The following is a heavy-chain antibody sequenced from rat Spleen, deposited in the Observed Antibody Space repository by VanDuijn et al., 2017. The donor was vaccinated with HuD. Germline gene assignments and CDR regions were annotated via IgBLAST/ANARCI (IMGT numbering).Heavy chain of an antibody. CDR1: GFTFSDYY. J-gene: IGHJ3*01. Sequence: EVQLVESGGGLVQPGRSLQLSCVASGFTFSDYYMAWVRQAPTKGLEWVASISTGGGNTYYRDSVKGRFTVSRDDAKSTLHLQMDSLRSEDTATYSCTTYGGLRNWFAYWGQGTLVTVSS. D-gene: IGHD4-1*01. CDR2: ISTGGGNT. CDR3: TTYGGLRNWFAY. V-gene: IGHV5-27*01.